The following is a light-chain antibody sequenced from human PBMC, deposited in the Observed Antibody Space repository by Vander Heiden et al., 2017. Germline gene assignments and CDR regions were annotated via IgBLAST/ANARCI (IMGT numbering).Light chain of an antibody. Sequence: DIRMPPSPSTVSASVGDRVTLTCRASQSISSWLAWYQQKPGKAPKLLIYKACSLESGVPARFSGSGSGTEFTLTISSLQPDDFGTYYCQQDNSYPHTFGQGTKLEIK. CDR3: QQDNSYPHT. CDR2: KAC. J-gene: IGKJ2*01. CDR1: QSISSW. V-gene: IGKV1-5*03.